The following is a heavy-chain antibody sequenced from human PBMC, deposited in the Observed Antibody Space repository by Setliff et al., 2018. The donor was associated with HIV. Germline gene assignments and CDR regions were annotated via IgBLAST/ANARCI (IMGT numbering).Heavy chain of an antibody. D-gene: IGHD3-10*01. J-gene: IGHJ5*02. CDR3: AKDSDFGGTTNWFDP. Sequence: ASVKVSCQASGYGFTGYWMHWVRQAPGQGLEWMGRINPHSGVTNYAQKFQGRVTMTRDTSIATAYMDLSRLTSDDTAVYYCAKDSDFGGTTNWFDPWGQGTLGTV. CDR1: GYGFTGYW. V-gene: IGHV1-2*06. CDR2: INPHSGVT.